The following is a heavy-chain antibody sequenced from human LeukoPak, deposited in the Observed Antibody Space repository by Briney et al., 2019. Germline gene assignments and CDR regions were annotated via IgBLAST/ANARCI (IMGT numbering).Heavy chain of an antibody. CDR3: ARDLDGDYGWHFDL. V-gene: IGHV3-48*02. CDR1: GFTFSTYS. J-gene: IGHJ2*01. Sequence: GGSLRLSCAASGFTFSTYSMNWVRQAPGKGLEWVSYISRSSSSNHYADSVKGRFTISRDNAKNSLYLQMNSLRDEDTAVYYCARDLDGDYGWHFDLWGRGTLVTVSS. CDR2: ISRSSSSN. D-gene: IGHD4-17*01.